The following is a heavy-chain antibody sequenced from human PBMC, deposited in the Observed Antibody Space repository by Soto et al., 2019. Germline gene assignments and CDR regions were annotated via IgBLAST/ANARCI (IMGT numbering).Heavy chain of an antibody. CDR2: INPNSGGT. CDR3: ARDLSNYYGSGSYYDY. D-gene: IGHD3-10*01. Sequence: ASVKVSCKASGYTFTGYYMHWVRQAPGQVLEWMGWINPNSGGTNYAQKFQGWVTMTRDTSISTAYMELSRLRSDDTAVYYCARDLSNYYGSGSYYDYWGQGTLVTVSS. V-gene: IGHV1-2*04. J-gene: IGHJ4*02. CDR1: GYTFTGYY.